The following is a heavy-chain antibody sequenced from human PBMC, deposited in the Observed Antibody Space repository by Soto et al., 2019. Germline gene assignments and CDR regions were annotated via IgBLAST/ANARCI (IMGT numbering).Heavy chain of an antibody. V-gene: IGHV4-30-4*01. CDR3: ASLLDYGDYYFDY. D-gene: IGHD4-17*01. Sequence: SETLSLTCTVSGGSISSGDYYWSWIRQPPGKGLEWIGYIYYSGSTYYNPSLKSRVTISVDTSKNQFSLKLSSVTAADTAVYYCASLLDYGDYYFDYWGQGTLVTVSS. J-gene: IGHJ4*02. CDR2: IYYSGST. CDR1: GGSISSGDYY.